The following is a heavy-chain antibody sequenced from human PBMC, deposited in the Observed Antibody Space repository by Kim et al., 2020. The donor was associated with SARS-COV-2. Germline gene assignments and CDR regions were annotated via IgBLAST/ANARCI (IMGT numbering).Heavy chain of an antibody. CDR1: GFSFSSYW. D-gene: IGHD3-16*01. Sequence: GGSLRLSCAASGFSFSSYWMAWVRQPPGKEMQWVANIKQGGSENDYVDSVKGRFTISRDNAKNSLYLQMNSLRVEDTAEYYCARENWGDLDIWGQGIMVTVSS. V-gene: IGHV3-7*03. CDR2: IKQGGSEN. CDR3: ARENWGDLDI. J-gene: IGHJ3*02.